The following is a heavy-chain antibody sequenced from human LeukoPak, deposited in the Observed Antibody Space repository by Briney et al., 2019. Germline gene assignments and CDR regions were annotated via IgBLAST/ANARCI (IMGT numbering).Heavy chain of an antibody. Sequence: SETLSLTCAVYGGSFSGYYWSWIRQPPGKGLEWIGEINHSGSTNYNPSLKSRVTISVDTSKNQFSLKLSSVTAADTAVYYCARARLRYDSSSRFFDYWGQGTLVTVSS. CDR1: GGSFSGYY. CDR2: INHSGST. D-gene: IGHD3-22*01. J-gene: IGHJ4*02. V-gene: IGHV4-34*01. CDR3: ARARLRYDSSSRFFDY.